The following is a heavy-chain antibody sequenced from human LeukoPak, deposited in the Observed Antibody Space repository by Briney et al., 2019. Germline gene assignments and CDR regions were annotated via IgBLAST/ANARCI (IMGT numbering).Heavy chain of an antibody. V-gene: IGHV3-23*01. CDR1: GFTFSSYA. D-gene: IGHD3-3*01. Sequence: PGGSLRLSCAASGFTFSSYAMSWVRQAPGKGLEWVSAISGSGGSTYYADSVKGRFTISRDNSKNTLYLQMNSLRAEDTAVYYCAKDPTKHCDFFSVGFDPWGQETLVTVSS. CDR2: ISGSGGST. J-gene: IGHJ5*02. CDR3: AKDPTKHCDFFSVGFDP.